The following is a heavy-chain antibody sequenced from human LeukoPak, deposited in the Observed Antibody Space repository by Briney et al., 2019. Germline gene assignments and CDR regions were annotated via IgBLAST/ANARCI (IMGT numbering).Heavy chain of an antibody. CDR1: GFTLSSYS. CDR3: ARGGIAVRHPSSVYFDY. Sequence: PGGSLRLSCAASGFTLSSYSMNWVRQAPGKGLEWVSSITSSSSYIYYADSVKGRFTISRDNAKNSLYLQMNSLRAEDTAVYYCARGGIAVRHPSSVYFDYWGQGTLVTVSS. D-gene: IGHD6-6*01. V-gene: IGHV3-21*01. CDR2: ITSSSSYI. J-gene: IGHJ4*02.